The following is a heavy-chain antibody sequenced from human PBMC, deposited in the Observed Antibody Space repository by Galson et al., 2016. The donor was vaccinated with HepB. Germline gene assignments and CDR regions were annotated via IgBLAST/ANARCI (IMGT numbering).Heavy chain of an antibody. V-gene: IGHV3-21*01. D-gene: IGHD5-24*01. Sequence: SLRLSCAVSGFTLSNYRIDWVRQAPGKGLEWVSCISSSSVYIWYADSVRGRFTNSRDNAKNSLYLQMDRLTAEDTAVYYCVRADGVDTPFFDSWGQGTLVTVSS. CDR2: ISSSSVYI. CDR1: GFTLSNYR. J-gene: IGHJ4*02. CDR3: VRADGVDTPFFDS.